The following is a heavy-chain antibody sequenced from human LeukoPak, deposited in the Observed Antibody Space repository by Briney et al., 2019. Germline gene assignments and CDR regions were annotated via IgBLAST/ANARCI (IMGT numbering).Heavy chain of an antibody. CDR1: GFTFSSYS. D-gene: IGHD5-18*01. V-gene: IGHV3-21*04. J-gene: IGHJ6*02. Sequence: GGSLRLSCAASGFTFSSYSMNWVRQAPGKGLEWVSSISSSSSYIYYADSVKGRFTISRDNAKNSLYLQMNSLRAEDTAVYYCAKGYSYGPYYYYGMDVWGQGTTVTVSS. CDR2: ISSSSSYI. CDR3: AKGYSYGPYYYYGMDV.